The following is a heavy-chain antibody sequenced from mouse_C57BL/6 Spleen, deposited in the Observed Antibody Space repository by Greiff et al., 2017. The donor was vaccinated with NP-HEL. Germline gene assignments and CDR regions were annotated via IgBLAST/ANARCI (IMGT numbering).Heavy chain of an antibody. CDR1: GYTFTDYN. V-gene: IGHV1-22*01. D-gene: IGHD2-3*01. Sequence: EVKLQESGPELVKPGASVKMSCKASGYTFTDYNMHWVKQSHGKSLEWIGYINPNNGGTSYNQKFKGKATLTVNKSSSTAYMELRSLTSEDSAVYYCARFYDGYYGYFDVWGTGTTVTVSS. CDR2: INPNNGGT. CDR3: ARFYDGYYGYFDV. J-gene: IGHJ1*03.